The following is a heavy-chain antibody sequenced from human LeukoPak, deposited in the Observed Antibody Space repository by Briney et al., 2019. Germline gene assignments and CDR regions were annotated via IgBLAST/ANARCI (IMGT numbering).Heavy chain of an antibody. Sequence: SQTLSLTCAVSGGSISSGGYSWSWIRQPPGTGLEWIGYIYHSGSTYYNPSLKSRVTISVDRSKNQFSLKLSSVTAADTAVYYCASYSSSSTFLDVWGQGTTVTVSS. V-gene: IGHV4-30-2*01. CDR1: GGSISSGGYS. J-gene: IGHJ6*02. D-gene: IGHD6-6*01. CDR3: ASYSSSSTFLDV. CDR2: IYHSGST.